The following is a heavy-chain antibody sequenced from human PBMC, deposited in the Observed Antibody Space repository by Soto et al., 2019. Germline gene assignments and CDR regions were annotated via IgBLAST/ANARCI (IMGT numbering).Heavy chain of an antibody. Sequence: PGGSLRLSCAASGFTFSSYSMNWVRQAPGKGLEWVSSISSSSSYIYYADSVKGRFTISRDNAKNSLYLQMSSLRAEDTAVYYCARDAGAADYYYYGMDVWGQGTTVTVSS. CDR1: GFTFSSYS. J-gene: IGHJ6*02. CDR2: ISSSSSYI. D-gene: IGHD3-10*01. CDR3: ARDAGAADYYYYGMDV. V-gene: IGHV3-21*01.